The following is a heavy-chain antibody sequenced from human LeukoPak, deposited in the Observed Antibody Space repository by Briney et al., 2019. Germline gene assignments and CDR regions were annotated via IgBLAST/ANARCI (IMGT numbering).Heavy chain of an antibody. CDR2: ISSSSSYI. Sequence: GGSLRLSCAASGFTFSSYAMSWVRQAPGKGLEWVSSISSSSSYIYYADTVKGRFTISRDNSKNTVDLLVNNLGAEDTAVYYCARVWELSYDYWGQGTLVTVSS. D-gene: IGHD3-16*02. CDR3: ARVWELSYDY. V-gene: IGHV3-21*04. CDR1: GFTFSSYA. J-gene: IGHJ4*02.